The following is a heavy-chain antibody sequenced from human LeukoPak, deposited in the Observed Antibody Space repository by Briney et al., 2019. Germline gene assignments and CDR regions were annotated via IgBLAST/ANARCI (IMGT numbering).Heavy chain of an antibody. CDR3: VRHLSGDYAWLDV. CDR2: IHYSGTS. Sequence: SETLLLTCTVSGGSISSHYWSWIRQPPGKSLEWTWYIHYSGTSNYNPSLKSRVSISADTSENQMSLRLSSVTAADTAVYYCVRHLSGDYAWLDVWGQGTTVTVSS. J-gene: IGHJ6*02. V-gene: IGHV4-59*08. D-gene: IGHD4-17*01. CDR1: GGSISSHY.